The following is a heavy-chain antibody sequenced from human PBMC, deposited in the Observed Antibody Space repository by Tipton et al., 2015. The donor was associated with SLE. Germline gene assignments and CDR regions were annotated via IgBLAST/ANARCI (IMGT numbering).Heavy chain of an antibody. CDR1: GYTFTNYY. J-gene: IGHJ4*02. D-gene: IGHD2-2*01. CDR2: INPSGGST. V-gene: IGHV1-46*01. Sequence: QLVQSGAEVREPGASLKVSCKASGYTFTNYYMHWVRQAPGQGLEWMGIINPSGGSTSYAQKFQGRVSMTRDTSTSIVYMELSSLRSEDTAVYYCARAISQQYSTIWSDYWGQGTLVTVSS. CDR3: ARAISQQYSTIWSDY.